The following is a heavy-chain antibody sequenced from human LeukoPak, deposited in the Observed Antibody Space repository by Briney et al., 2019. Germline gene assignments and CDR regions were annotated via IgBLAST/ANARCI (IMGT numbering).Heavy chain of an antibody. J-gene: IGHJ4*02. Sequence: PGGSLRLSCAASGFTFSSYGMHWVRQAPGKGLEWVAFIRYDGSNKYYADSVKGRFTISRDNSKNTLYLQMNSLRAEDTAVYYCAKSPTRYCSGGSCYAFFDYWGQGTLVTVSS. CDR3: AKSPTRYCSGGSCYAFFDY. V-gene: IGHV3-30*02. CDR2: IRYDGSNK. D-gene: IGHD2-15*01. CDR1: GFTFSSYG.